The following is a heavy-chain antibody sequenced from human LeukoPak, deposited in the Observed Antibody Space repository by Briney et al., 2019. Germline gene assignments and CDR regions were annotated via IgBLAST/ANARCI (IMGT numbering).Heavy chain of an antibody. V-gene: IGHV3-11*05. CDR3: ARGITSTSHADV. D-gene: IGHD2-2*01. Sequence: GGSLRLSCAASGFTFSDYYMSWIRQAPGKGLEWVSYISSSSSCTNYADSVKGRFTISRDNAKNSLYLQMNSLRAEDTAVYYCARGITSTSHADVWGQGTTVTVSS. J-gene: IGHJ6*02. CDR1: GFTFSDYY. CDR2: ISSSSSCT.